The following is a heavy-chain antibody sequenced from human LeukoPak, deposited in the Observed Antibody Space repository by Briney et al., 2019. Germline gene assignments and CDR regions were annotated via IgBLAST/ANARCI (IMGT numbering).Heavy chain of an antibody. CDR1: GGSISSYY. CDR3: ARGFGAGHLPDAFDI. Sequence: PSETLSLTCTVSGGSISSYYWSWLRQPPGKGLEWVGYIYYSGSTNYDPSLKSRVTISVDTSKNQFSLKLSSVTAADTAVYYCARGFGAGHLPDAFDIWGQGTMVTVSS. CDR2: IYYSGST. D-gene: IGHD3-16*01. V-gene: IGHV4-59*01. J-gene: IGHJ3*02.